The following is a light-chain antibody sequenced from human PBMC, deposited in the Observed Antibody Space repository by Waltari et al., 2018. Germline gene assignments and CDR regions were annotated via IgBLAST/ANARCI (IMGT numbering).Light chain of an antibody. Sequence: QSVLTQPPSVSGTPGQRVTSSCSGGDSNVGCKTVNWYQQLPGAAPKLLIYSNNHRPSGVPDRFSSLKSGTSASLAISGLQSEDEGHYYCAAWNDSLIFGGGTKLTVL. J-gene: IGLJ2*01. V-gene: IGLV1-44*01. CDR1: DSNVGCKT. CDR3: AAWNDSLI. CDR2: SNN.